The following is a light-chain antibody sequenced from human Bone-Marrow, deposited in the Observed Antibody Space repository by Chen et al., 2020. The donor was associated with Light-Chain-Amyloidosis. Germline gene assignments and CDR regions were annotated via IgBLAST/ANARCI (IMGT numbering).Light chain of an antibody. V-gene: IGLV3-21*02. Sequence: SYVLTHPCSLSAPHRQTATTACGGNNIGSTSVHWYQQTPGQAPLLVVYDDSDRPSGIPERLSGSNSGNTATLTISRVEAGDEADYYCQVWDRSSDRPVFGGGTKLTVL. J-gene: IGLJ3*02. CDR3: QVWDRSSDRPV. CDR2: DDS. CDR1: NIGSTS.